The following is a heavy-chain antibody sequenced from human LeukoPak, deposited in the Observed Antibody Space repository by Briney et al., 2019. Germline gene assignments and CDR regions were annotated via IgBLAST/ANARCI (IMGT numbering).Heavy chain of an antibody. Sequence: TGRSLRLSRSASGFTFSRYAMHWVSQAPGKGLVYVSGINDKVGRTLLAEAVKGRVNICREISKHTVYREKSSLRPEDTPVYLCVKDLRGSYTFDFWGQGNLVT. CDR2: INDKVGRT. CDR3: VKDLRGSYTFDF. CDR1: GFTFSRYA. D-gene: IGHD1-26*01. J-gene: IGHJ4*02. V-gene: IGHV3-64D*09.